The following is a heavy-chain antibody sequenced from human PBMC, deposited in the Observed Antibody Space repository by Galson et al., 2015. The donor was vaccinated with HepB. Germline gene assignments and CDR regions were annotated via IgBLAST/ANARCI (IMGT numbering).Heavy chain of an antibody. V-gene: IGHV5-51*03. Sequence: QSGAEVKKPGESLKISCKASGYSFASYWIAWVRQMPGKGLEWMGTIYPGDSDIRHSPSFQGQVTISVDKSISTAYLQWGSLKASDTAMYYCARRQAAVPGYWYFDLWGRGTLVTVSS. J-gene: IGHJ2*01. D-gene: IGHD6-19*01. CDR3: ARRQAAVPGYWYFDL. CDR2: IYPGDSDI. CDR1: GYSFASYW.